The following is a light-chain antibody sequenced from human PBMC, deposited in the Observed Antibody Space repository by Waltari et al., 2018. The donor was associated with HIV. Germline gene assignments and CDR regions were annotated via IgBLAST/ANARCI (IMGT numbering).Light chain of an antibody. CDR1: QGVRTK. V-gene: IGKV3-15*01. CDR3: QQYDYWPPWT. Sequence: VMTQSPATLSVSPGDRTTLSCRASQGVRTKLAWYQQKPGQPPRLLNYGASTRATGIAARFSGSGSGTEFTLTINSLQSEDYAVYYCQQYDYWPPWTFGQGTKVEMK. CDR2: GAS. J-gene: IGKJ1*01.